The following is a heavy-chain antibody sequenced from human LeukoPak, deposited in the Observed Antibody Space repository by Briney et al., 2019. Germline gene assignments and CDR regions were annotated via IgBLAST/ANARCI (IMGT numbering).Heavy chain of an antibody. CDR3: ASLVGATGPVSWAFDY. V-gene: IGHV5-51*01. CDR1: GYSFTSYW. Sequence: GESLKISCQGSGYSFTSYWIGWVRQMPGKGLEWMGIIYPGDSDTRYSPSFQGQVTISADKSISTAYLQWSSLKASDTAMYYCASLVGATGPVSWAFDYWGQGTLVTVSS. J-gene: IGHJ4*02. D-gene: IGHD1-26*01. CDR2: IYPGDSDT.